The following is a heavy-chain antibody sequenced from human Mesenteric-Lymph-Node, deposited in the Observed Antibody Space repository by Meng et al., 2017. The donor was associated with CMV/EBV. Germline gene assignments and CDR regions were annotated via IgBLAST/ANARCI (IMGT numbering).Heavy chain of an antibody. D-gene: IGHD5-24*01. J-gene: IGHJ4*02. V-gene: IGHV3-74*03. Sequence: GGSLRLSCTASGFTFSSHWMHWVRQTPGKGLVWVSRINSDGNRAMYADSVQGRITISRDNAKNTLYLQKDSLRDEDTAIYYCARDRGDGYSLDYWGQGTLVTVSS. CDR2: INSDGNRA. CDR3: ARDRGDGYSLDY. CDR1: GFTFSSHW.